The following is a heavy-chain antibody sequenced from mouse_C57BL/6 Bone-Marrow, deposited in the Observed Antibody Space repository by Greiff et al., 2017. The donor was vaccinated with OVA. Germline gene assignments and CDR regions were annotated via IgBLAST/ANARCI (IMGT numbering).Heavy chain of an antibody. V-gene: IGHV14-4*01. D-gene: IGHD4-1*01. CDR1: GFNIKDDY. Sequence: DVKLQESGAELVRPGASVKFSCTASGFNIKDDYMHWVKQRPEQGLEWIGWIDPENGDTEYASKFQGKATITADTSSNTAYLQLSSLTSEDTAVYYCTTGRWDYWGQGTSVTVSS. J-gene: IGHJ4*01. CDR3: TTGRWDY. CDR2: IDPENGDT.